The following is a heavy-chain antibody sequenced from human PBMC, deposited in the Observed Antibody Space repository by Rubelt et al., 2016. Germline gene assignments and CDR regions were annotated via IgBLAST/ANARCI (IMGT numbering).Heavy chain of an antibody. CDR3: ARDCYDFWSGYYTSKSIPFDY. CDR2: ISYDGSNK. Sequence: GRSLRLSCVASGFTFSSFGIHWVRQAPGKGLEWVAVISYDGSNKYYADSVEGRFTISRDNSKNTLYLQMNSLRAEDTAVYYCARDCYDFWSGYYTSKSIPFDYWGQGTLVTVSS. J-gene: IGHJ4*02. D-gene: IGHD3-3*01. V-gene: IGHV3-30*04. CDR1: GFTFSSFG.